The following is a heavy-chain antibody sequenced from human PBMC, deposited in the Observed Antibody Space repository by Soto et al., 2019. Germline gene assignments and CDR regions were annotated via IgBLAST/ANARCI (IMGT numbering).Heavy chain of an antibody. CDR2: INADNGNT. CDR1: GYTFTSYA. J-gene: IGHJ6*02. CDR3: ARDWGNYYYGMDV. Sequence: QVQLVQSGAEVKKPGASVKVSCKASGYTFTSYAIHWVRQAPGQRLEWMGWINADNGNTKYSQKFQGRVTITRDTSASTAHMEVSSLRCEDTAVYYCARDWGNYYYGMDVWGQGNTVTVSS. D-gene: IGHD7-27*01. V-gene: IGHV1-3*01.